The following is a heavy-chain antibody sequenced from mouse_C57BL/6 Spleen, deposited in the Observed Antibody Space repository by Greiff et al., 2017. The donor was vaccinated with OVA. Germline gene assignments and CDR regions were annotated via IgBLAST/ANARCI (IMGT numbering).Heavy chain of an antibody. CDR3: ARHYSNNDAMDY. J-gene: IGHJ4*01. CDR1: GFTFSSYT. Sequence: EVKLMESGGGLVKPGGSLKLSCAASGFTFSSYTMSWVRQTPEKRLEWVATISGGGGNTYYPDSVKGRFTISRDNAKNTLYLQMSSLRSEDTALYYCARHYSNNDAMDYWGQGTSVTVSS. D-gene: IGHD2-5*01. CDR2: ISGGGGNT. V-gene: IGHV5-9*01.